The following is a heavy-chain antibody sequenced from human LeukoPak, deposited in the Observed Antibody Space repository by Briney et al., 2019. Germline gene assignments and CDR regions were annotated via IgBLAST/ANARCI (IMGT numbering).Heavy chain of an antibody. CDR2: IKQDGSEK. Sequence: GGPLRLSCAASGFTFSSYWMSWVRQAPGKGLEWVANIKQDGSEKYYVDSVKGRFTISRDNAKNSLYLQMNSLRAEDTAVYYCARASISSGWYQVPAGTGYYYYYMDVWGKGTTVTVSS. CDR1: GFTFSSYW. D-gene: IGHD6-19*01. J-gene: IGHJ6*03. CDR3: ARASISSGWYQVPAGTGYYYYYMDV. V-gene: IGHV3-7*01.